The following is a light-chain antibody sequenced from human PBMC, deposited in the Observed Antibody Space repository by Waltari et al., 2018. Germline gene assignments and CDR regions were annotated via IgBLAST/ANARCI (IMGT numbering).Light chain of an antibody. J-gene: IGLJ3*02. Sequence: QSVLSQPPSASGTPGQRVAFACSRTRSPTGPKSVPWYQQHPGTAPQLLTHSNNQRPSGFPVRFSGSKSGTSASLAISGLQSGDEAHDYCAAWDASLNGWVFGGGTKLTVL. CDR3: AAWDASLNGWV. CDR1: RSPTGPKS. V-gene: IGLV1-44*01. CDR2: SNN.